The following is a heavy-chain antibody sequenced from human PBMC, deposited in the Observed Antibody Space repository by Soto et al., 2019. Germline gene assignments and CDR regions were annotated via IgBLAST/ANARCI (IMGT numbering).Heavy chain of an antibody. J-gene: IGHJ4*02. V-gene: IGHV3-30*18. CDR1: GFPFSRYG. Sequence: LRLSCAASGFPFSRYGMHWARQAPGKGLEWVAVMSYDGFNKYYADSVKGRFTISRDNSKDTLYLQMNSLRTEDTAVYYCAKNPREWQQLYYFDQWGQGTLATVSS. CDR2: MSYDGFNK. CDR3: AKNPREWQQLYYFDQ. D-gene: IGHD1-1*01.